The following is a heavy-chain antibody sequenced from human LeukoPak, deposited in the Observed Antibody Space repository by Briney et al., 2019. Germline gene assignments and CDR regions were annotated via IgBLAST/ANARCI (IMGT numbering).Heavy chain of an antibody. CDR3: TTGRDGSHFWCDY. Sequence: GGSLRLSCTASGFTFGDYAMSWFRQAPGKGLEWVGFIRGKAYGGTTEYAASVKGRFTISRDDSKSIAYLQMNSLKTEDTAVYYCTTGRDGSHFWCDYWGQGTLVTVSS. V-gene: IGHV3-49*03. CDR2: IRGKAYGGTT. J-gene: IGHJ4*02. D-gene: IGHD5-24*01. CDR1: GFTFGDYA.